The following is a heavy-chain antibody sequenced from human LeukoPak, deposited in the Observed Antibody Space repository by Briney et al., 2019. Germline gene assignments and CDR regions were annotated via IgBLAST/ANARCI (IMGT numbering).Heavy chain of an antibody. J-gene: IGHJ4*02. V-gene: IGHV4-4*07. CDR1: GGSISSYY. CDR2: IYTTGTA. CDR3: ARVSLVRGAPDYYFDY. D-gene: IGHD3-10*01. Sequence: SETLSLTCTVSGGSISSYYWSWIRQPAGKGLEWIGPIYTTGTADYNPSLKGRVFLSVDTSKNQFSLKVTSVTAADTAVYYCARVSLVRGAPDYYFDYWGQGTLVTVSS.